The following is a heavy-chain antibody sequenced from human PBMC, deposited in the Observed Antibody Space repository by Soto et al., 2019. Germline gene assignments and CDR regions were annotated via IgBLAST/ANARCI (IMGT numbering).Heavy chain of an antibody. CDR2: IIPIAAIA. V-gene: IGHV1-69*02. CDR1: GGTFSRYT. J-gene: IGHJ5*02. CDR3: ARGSTIVRGAPSWFDP. D-gene: IGHD3-10*01. Sequence: QVQLVQSGAEVKKPGSSVKVSCKASGGTFSRYTINWVRQAPGQGLEWMGRIIPIAAIANYTQKFQGRVTITVYXXSXSAYMELSSLRSDDTAVYYCARGSTIVRGAPSWFDPWGQGTLVTVSS.